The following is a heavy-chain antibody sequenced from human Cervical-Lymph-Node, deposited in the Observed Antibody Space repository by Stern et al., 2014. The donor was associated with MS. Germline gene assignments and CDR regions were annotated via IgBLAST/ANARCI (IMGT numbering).Heavy chain of an antibody. V-gene: IGHV3-13*01. D-gene: IGHD3-3*02. CDR3: TRGDSMTGFDF. Sequence: EMQLVESGGGLVQPGGSLRLSCAASEFIVSTYDMNWVRQVTGKGLEWVSGIGTAGDTHYPGSVKGRFTISRDDAENSLYLQMNSLKAGDTAVYYCTRGDSMTGFDFWGQGSLVTVSS. CDR2: IGTAGDT. J-gene: IGHJ4*02. CDR1: EFIVSTYD.